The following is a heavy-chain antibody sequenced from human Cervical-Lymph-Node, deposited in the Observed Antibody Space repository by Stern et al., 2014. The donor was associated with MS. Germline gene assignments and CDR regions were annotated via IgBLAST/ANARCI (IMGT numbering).Heavy chain of an antibody. V-gene: IGHV3-74*01. Sequence: EVQLVESGGGLFQPGGSLRLPCAASGFTFKRYWMHWVRQAPGKGLEWVSRINSDGSYTTYADSVKGRFTISRDNAKNTLYVQMNSLRGEDTAVYYCARETDYSKNYDVWGQGTTVTVSS. CDR2: INSDGSYT. CDR3: ARETDYSKNYDV. J-gene: IGHJ6*02. D-gene: IGHD4-11*01. CDR1: GFTFKRYW.